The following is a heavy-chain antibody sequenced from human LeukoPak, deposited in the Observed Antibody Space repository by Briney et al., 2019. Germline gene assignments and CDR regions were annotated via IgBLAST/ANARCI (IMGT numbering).Heavy chain of an antibody. CDR3: AKGIWFGDLMGGFDY. Sequence: GGSLRLSCAASGFTFSSYAMGWVRQAPGKGLEWVSAISGSGGSTYYADSVKGRFTISRDNSKNTLYLQMNSLRAEDTAVYYCAKGIWFGDLMGGFDYWGQGTLVTVSS. CDR2: ISGSGGST. J-gene: IGHJ4*02. D-gene: IGHD3-10*01. V-gene: IGHV3-23*01. CDR1: GFTFSSYA.